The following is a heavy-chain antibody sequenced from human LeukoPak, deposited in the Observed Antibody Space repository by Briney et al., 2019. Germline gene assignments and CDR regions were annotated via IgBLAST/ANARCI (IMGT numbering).Heavy chain of an antibody. CDR2: MNPNSGNT. V-gene: IGHV1-8*01. CDR1: GYTFTSYD. D-gene: IGHD2-21*01. CDR3: ARGVVIVAAAGIGHYGMDV. Sequence: ASVKVSCKASGYTFTSYDINWVRQATGQGLEWMGWMNPNSGNTGYAQKFQGRVTMTRNTSISTAYMELSSLRSEDTAVYYCARGVVIVAAAGIGHYGMDVWGQGTTVTVSS. J-gene: IGHJ6*02.